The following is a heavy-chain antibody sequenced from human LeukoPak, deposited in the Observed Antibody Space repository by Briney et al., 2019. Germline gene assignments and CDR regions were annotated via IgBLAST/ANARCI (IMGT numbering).Heavy chain of an antibody. V-gene: IGHV4-31*03. D-gene: IGHD6-25*01. CDR1: GGSISSSSYY. CDR3: ARDQRRRSGNYFDY. CDR2: IYYSGST. J-gene: IGHJ4*02. Sequence: PSETLSLTCTVSGGSISSSSYYWGWIRQHPGKGLEWIGYIYYSGSTYYNPPLKSRVTISVDTSKNQFSLKLSSVTAADTAVYYCARDQRRRSGNYFDYWGQGTLVTVSS.